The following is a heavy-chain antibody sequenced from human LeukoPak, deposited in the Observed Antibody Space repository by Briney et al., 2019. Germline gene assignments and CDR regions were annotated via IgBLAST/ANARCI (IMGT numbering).Heavy chain of an antibody. J-gene: IGHJ4*02. V-gene: IGHV3-30*04. CDR2: VSYDGSYK. CDR1: GFTFSKFA. CDR3: AKDRVAVAGRGFDY. Sequence: PGRSLRLSCAAAGFTFSKFAMHWVRQAPGKGLEWVAVVSYDGSYKYYADSVKGRFTISRDNSKNSLYLQMNSLRAEDTALYYCAKDRVAVAGRGFDYWGQGTLVTVSS. D-gene: IGHD6-19*01.